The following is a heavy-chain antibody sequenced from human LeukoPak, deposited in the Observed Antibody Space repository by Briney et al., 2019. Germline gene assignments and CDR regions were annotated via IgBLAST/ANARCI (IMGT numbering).Heavy chain of an antibody. J-gene: IGHJ5*02. CDR1: GGSISSGGYS. V-gene: IGHV4-30-2*01. CDR2: IYHSGST. CDR3: ARDRAANWFDP. Sequence: PSETLSLTYAVSGGSISSGGYSWSWIRQPPGKGLEWIGYIYHSGSTYYNPSLKSRVTISVDRSKNQFSLKLSSVTAADTAVYYCARDRAANWFDPWGQGTLVTVSS.